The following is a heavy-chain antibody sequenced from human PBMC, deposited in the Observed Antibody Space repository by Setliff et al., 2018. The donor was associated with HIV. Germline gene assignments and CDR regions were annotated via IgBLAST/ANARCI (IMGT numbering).Heavy chain of an antibody. J-gene: IGHJ4*02. CDR2: ISHDSTYI. V-gene: IGHV3-30*04. CDR3: AKEGGWTVGEIFDY. Sequence: GSLRLSCAASGFTFSGYSMHWVRQAPGKGLEWVAFISHDSTYIHYAGSVRGRFTISRDNSKDTLYLQMNSLRTEDTAVYYCAKEGGWTVGEIFDYWGQGTLVTVSS. D-gene: IGHD2-15*01. CDR1: GFTFSGYS.